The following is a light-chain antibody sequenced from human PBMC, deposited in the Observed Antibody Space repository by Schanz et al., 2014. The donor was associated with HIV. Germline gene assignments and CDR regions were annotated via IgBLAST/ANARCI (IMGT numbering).Light chain of an antibody. CDR1: RSNIGAGHD. J-gene: IGLJ2*01. CDR2: RNS. V-gene: IGLV1-40*01. Sequence: QSVLTQPPSVSGAPGQRVTLSCTGSRSNIGAGHDVHRSQQLPGTAPKLLIYRNSKRPSGVPDRFSGSKSDTSASLTISGLQAEDEADYYCSSYTSSILIFGGGTKLTVL. CDR3: SSYTSSILI.